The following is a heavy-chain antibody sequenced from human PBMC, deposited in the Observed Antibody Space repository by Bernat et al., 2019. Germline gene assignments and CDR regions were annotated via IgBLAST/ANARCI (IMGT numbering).Heavy chain of an antibody. D-gene: IGHD6-19*01. V-gene: IGHV3-66*01. CDR3: ARDYIAVAASDY. Sequence: EVQLVESGGGLVQPGGSLRLSCAASGFTVSSNYMSWVHQAPGKGLEWVSVIYSGGSTYYADSVKGRFTISRDNSKNTLYLQMNSLRAEDTAVYYCARDYIAVAASDYWGQGTLVTVSS. CDR2: IYSGGST. J-gene: IGHJ4*02. CDR1: GFTVSSNY.